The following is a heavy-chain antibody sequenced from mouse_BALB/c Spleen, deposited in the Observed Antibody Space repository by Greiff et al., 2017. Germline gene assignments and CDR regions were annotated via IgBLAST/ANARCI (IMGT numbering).Heavy chain of an antibody. CDR2: IYPGNSDT. Sequence: EVQLQQSGTVLARPGASVKMSCKASGYTFTSYWMHWVKQRPGQGLEWIGAIYPGNSDTSYNQKFKGKAKLTAVTSTSTAYMELSSLTNEDSAVYYCTRWKVVVGDYAMDYWGQGTSVTVSS. D-gene: IGHD1-1*01. J-gene: IGHJ4*01. CDR3: TRWKVVVGDYAMDY. CDR1: GYTFTSYW. V-gene: IGHV1-5*01.